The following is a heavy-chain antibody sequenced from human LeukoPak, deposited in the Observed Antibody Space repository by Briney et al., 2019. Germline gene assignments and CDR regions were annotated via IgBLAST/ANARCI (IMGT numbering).Heavy chain of an antibody. J-gene: IGHJ2*01. CDR1: GFTFSSYS. Sequence: GGSLRLSCAASGFTFSSYSMNWVRQAPGKGLEWVSYISSSSSTIYYADSVKGRFTISRDNAKNSLYLQMNSLRAEDTAVYYCARVRKYSGYYSWYFDLWGRGTLVTVSS. CDR3: ARVRKYSGYYSWYFDL. CDR2: ISSSSSTI. D-gene: IGHD5-12*01. V-gene: IGHV3-48*01.